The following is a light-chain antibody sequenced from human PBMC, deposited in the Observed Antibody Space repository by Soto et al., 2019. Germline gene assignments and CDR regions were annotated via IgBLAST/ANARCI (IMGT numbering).Light chain of an antibody. CDR2: WAS. V-gene: IGKV4-1*01. J-gene: IGKJ2*01. CDR3: HQYYDTPYT. CDR1: QRVLYRSNKNKY. Sequence: DIVMTQSPDSLAVSLGGRATINCKSSQRVLYRSNKNKYLAWYRQKSGQPPELLIYWASTRESGVPDRISGSGSGTDFTLTISSLQAEDVAVYYCHQYYDTPYTFGQGTKLEIK.